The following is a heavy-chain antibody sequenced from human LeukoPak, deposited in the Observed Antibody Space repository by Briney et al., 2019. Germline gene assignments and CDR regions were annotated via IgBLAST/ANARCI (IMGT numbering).Heavy chain of an antibody. CDR1: EFTFSIYS. Sequence: PGGSLRLSCAASEFTFSIYSMNWVRQAPGKGLEWVSSISSSNSYIYYADSVKGRFTISRDNAKNSLYLQMNSLRAEDTAVYYCARRTYCGGDCYSVGAFDIWGQGTMVTVSS. J-gene: IGHJ3*02. CDR3: ARRTYCGGDCYSVGAFDI. CDR2: ISSSNSYI. D-gene: IGHD2-21*02. V-gene: IGHV3-21*01.